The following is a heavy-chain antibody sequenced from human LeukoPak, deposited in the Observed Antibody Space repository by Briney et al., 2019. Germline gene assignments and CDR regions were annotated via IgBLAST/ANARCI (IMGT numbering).Heavy chain of an antibody. V-gene: IGHV3-21*01. CDR3: ARDSRARAFDI. CDR1: GFTFSSYS. J-gene: IGHJ3*02. Sequence: GGSLRLSCAASGFTFSSYSMNWVRQAPGKGLEWVSSISSSSSYIYYADSVKGRFTISRDNAKNSLYLQMNSLRAEDTAVYYCARDSRARAFDIWGQGTMATVSS. CDR2: ISSSSSYI.